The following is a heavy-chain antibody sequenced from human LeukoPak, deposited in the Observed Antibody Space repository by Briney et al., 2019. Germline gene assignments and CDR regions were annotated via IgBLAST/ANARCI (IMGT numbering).Heavy chain of an antibody. D-gene: IGHD3-9*01. V-gene: IGHV3-7*01. CDR3: ATHGYSELRYFDWSTNE. J-gene: IGHJ4*02. CDR2: IKEDGSEK. Sequence: GGSLRLSCVVSGFTFSSHWMSWVRQAPGKGLEWVANIKEDGSEKYYVDSVKGRFTFSRDNAKKSLYLQMDSLRAEDTAVYYCATHGYSELRYFDWSTNEWGQGTLVTVSS. CDR1: GFTFSSHW.